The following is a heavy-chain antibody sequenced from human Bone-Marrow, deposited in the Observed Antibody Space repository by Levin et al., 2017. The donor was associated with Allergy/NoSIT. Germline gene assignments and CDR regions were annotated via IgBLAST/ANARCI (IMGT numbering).Heavy chain of an antibody. J-gene: IGHJ4*02. V-gene: IGHV1-69*13. CDR3: AGDPTPGGPYSSSPLFDY. CDR1: GGTFSNYP. Sequence: PSASVKVSCKASGGTFSNYPINWVRQAPGQGLEWMGGIIPIFGTANYAQKFQGRVTITADESTTTVYMEVSRLRSEDTAVYYCAGDPTPGGPYSSSPLFDYWGQGTRVTVSS. CDR2: IIPIFGTA. D-gene: IGHD6-6*01.